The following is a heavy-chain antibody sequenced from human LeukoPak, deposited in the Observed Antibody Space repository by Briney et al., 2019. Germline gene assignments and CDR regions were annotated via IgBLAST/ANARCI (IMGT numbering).Heavy chain of an antibody. D-gene: IGHD6-6*01. V-gene: IGHV3-48*01. CDR1: GFTFSSYS. CDR3: ARGRDSSSSYPGY. Sequence: GGSLRLSCAVSGFTFSSYSMTWVRQAPGKGLEWVSYISSTSSTVYYADSVKGRFTISRDNVKNSLYLQMNSLRAEDTAVYYCARGRDSSSSYPGYWGQGTVVTVSS. CDR2: ISSTSSTV. J-gene: IGHJ4*02.